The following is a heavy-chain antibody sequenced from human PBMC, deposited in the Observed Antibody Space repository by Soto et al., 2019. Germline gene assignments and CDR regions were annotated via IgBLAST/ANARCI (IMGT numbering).Heavy chain of an antibody. CDR3: ARDYGLRLLEWLSLALDV. D-gene: IGHD3-3*01. CDR1: GYTFTGYY. Sequence: ASVKVSCKASGYTFTGYYMHWVRQAPGQGLEWMGWINPNSGGTNYAQKFQGRVTMTRDTSISTAYMELSRLRSDDTAVYYCARDYGLRLLEWLSLALDVWGQGTTVTVSS. CDR2: INPNSGGT. V-gene: IGHV1-2*02. J-gene: IGHJ6*02.